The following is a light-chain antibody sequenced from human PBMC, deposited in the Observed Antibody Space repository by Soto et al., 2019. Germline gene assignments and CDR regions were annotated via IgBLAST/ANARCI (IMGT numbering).Light chain of an antibody. J-gene: IGKJ4*01. Sequence: EIVLTQSPATLSLSTGERATLSCRASQSVSSYLAWYQQKPGQAPRLLISDASNRATGIPARFSGSGSGTDFTLTISSLEPEDFAVYYCQQRSNFPLTLVGGTK. CDR2: DAS. CDR1: QSVSSY. CDR3: QQRSNFPLT. V-gene: IGKV3-11*01.